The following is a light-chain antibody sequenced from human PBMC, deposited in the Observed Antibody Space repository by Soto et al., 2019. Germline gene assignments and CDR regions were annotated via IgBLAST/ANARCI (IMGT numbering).Light chain of an antibody. Sequence: EIVMTQSPATLSVSPGERATLSCRASQSVSSNLAWYQQKPGQAPRLLIYGASTRATGIPARFSGSGSETEFTLTISSLQSEDFALYYCQQYSEWPWTFGQGTKVDIK. CDR3: QQYSEWPWT. J-gene: IGKJ1*01. CDR2: GAS. CDR1: QSVSSN. V-gene: IGKV3-15*01.